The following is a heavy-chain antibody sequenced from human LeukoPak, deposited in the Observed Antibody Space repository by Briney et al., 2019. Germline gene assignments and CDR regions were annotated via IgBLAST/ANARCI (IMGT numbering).Heavy chain of an antibody. V-gene: IGHV4-59*08. CDR3: ARHKLSFGELDS. J-gene: IGHJ4*02. CDR2: FYYVGTT. CDR1: GGSISRDY. D-gene: IGHD3-10*01. Sequence: SETLSLTCTVSGGSISRDYWSWVRLPPGKGLEWLGYFYYVGTTNYNPSLASRVTMSVDTSKNQLSLSLNSVTAADTAVYYCARHKLSFGELDSWGQGTLVIVS.